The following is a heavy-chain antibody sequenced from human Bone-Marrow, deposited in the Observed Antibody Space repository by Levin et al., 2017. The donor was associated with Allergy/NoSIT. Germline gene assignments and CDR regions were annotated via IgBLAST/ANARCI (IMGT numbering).Heavy chain of an antibody. CDR1: GYTFTSYD. CDR3: ARGRMTLDAFDI. J-gene: IGHJ3*02. CDR2: MNPNSGNT. Sequence: ASVKVSCKASGYTFTSYDINWVRQATGQGLEWMGWMNPNSGNTGYAQKFQGRVTMTRNTSISTAYMELSSLRSEDTAVYYCARGRMTLDAFDIWGQGTMVTVSS. V-gene: IGHV1-8*01.